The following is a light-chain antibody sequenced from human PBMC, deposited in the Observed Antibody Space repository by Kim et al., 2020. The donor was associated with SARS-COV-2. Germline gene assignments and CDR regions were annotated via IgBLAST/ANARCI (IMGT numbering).Light chain of an antibody. V-gene: IGKV3-20*01. CDR3: RKYGGSLWT. J-gene: IGKJ1*01. CDR2: GAS. Sequence: VLTQSPGTVSLSPGDRVTLSCRASQSVTNNFLSWFQQKPGQVPRLLIYGASNRATGVPDRLSGSGSGTDFTLTIHRLEPEDFAVYYCRKYGGSLWTFGQGTKVGIK. CDR1: QSVTNNF.